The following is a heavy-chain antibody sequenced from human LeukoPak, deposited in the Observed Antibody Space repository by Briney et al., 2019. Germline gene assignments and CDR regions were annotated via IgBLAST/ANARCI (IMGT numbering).Heavy chain of an antibody. CDR1: GFNFSSYW. D-gene: IGHD6-6*01. CDR3: TGSSAENWFDP. J-gene: IGHJ5*02. CDR2: IKSDGSST. V-gene: IGHV3-74*01. Sequence: PGGSLRLSCAASGFNFSSYWMHWVRQAPGKGLVWVSRIKSDGSSTVYAGSVKGRFTISRDNAKNTLYLQMNSLRVEHTAVYYCTGSSAENWFDPWGEGTLVTVSS.